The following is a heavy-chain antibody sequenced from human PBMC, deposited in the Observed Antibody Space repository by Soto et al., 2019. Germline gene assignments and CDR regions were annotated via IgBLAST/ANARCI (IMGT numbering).Heavy chain of an antibody. CDR2: VYYTGST. CDR1: GVSISGSY. J-gene: IGHJ4*02. CDR3: ARRVAVPGAHIDY. V-gene: IGHV4-59*01. Sequence: PSETLSLTCSVSGVSISGSYWSWIRQSPGKGLEWLGYVYYTGSTNYSPSLRSRVSISVDTSKNEFSLRLSSVTAADTAVYFCARRVAVPGAHIDYWGQGTQVTVSS. D-gene: IGHD6-19*01.